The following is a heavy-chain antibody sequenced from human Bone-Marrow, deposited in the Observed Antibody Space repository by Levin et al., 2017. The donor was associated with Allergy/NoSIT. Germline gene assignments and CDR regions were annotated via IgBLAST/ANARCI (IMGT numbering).Heavy chain of an antibody. Sequence: GGSLRLSCAASGFTFSSYAMYWVRQAPGKGLEWVAVISYDGADKHYADSVKGRFTISRDNSKNTLYLQTNSVRAEDTAVYYCAKDRYHSGNYRLGDYWGQGTLVTVSS. CDR3: AKDRYHSGNYRLGDY. CDR2: ISYDGADK. J-gene: IGHJ4*02. V-gene: IGHV3-30*18. CDR1: GFTFSSYA. D-gene: IGHD3-22*01.